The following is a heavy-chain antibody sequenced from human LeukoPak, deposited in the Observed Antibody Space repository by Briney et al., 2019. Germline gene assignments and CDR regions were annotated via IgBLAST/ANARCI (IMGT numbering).Heavy chain of an antibody. J-gene: IGHJ4*02. CDR3: ARSRGYSGYVSPDY. Sequence: SETLSLTCTVSGGSISSSSYYWSWIRQPPGKGLEWIGYIYYSGSTNYNPSLKSRVTISVDTSKNQFSLRLSSVTAADTAVYYCARSRGYSGYVSPDYWGQGTLVTVSS. CDR2: IYYSGST. CDR1: GGSISSSSYY. D-gene: IGHD5-12*01. V-gene: IGHV4-61*05.